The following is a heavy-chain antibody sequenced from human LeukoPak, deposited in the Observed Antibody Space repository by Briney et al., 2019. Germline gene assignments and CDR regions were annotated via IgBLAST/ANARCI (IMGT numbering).Heavy chain of an antibody. CDR1: GGSFSTYY. CDR2: IYYSGST. CDR3: ARDFTAGYCSGGSCYRTADYYYGMDV. D-gene: IGHD2-15*01. Sequence: SETLSLTCTVSGGSFSTYYWSWIRQPPGKGLEWIGYIYYSGSTNYNPSLKSRVTISVDTSKNQFSLKLSSVTAADTAVYYCARDFTAGYCSGGSCYRTADYYYGMDVWGQGTTVTVSS. J-gene: IGHJ6*02. V-gene: IGHV4-59*01.